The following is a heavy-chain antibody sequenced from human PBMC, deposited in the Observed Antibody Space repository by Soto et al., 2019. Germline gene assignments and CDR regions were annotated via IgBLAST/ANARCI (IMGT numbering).Heavy chain of an antibody. CDR3: ARVGIYCYCGMDV. CDR2: ITGSATTM. CDR1: GFTFSDHY. Sequence: PGGSLRLSCAASGFTFSDHYMSWIRQAPGKGLEWVSYITGSATTMYYADSVKGRFTISRDNAKNSLYLHMNTLRAEDTAVYYCARVGIYCYCGMDVCGEGTTVTFS. J-gene: IGHJ6*02. V-gene: IGHV3-11*04.